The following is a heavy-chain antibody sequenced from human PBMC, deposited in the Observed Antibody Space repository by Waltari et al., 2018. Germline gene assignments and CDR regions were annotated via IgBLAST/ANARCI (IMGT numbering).Heavy chain of an antibody. CDR1: GYTFTSYA. D-gene: IGHD1-26*01. CDR2: INAGNGNT. J-gene: IGHJ4*02. V-gene: IGHV1-3*01. Sequence: QVQLVQSGAEVKKPGASVKVSCKASGYTFTSYAMHWVRQAPGQRLEWMGWINAGNGNTKYSQKFQGRVTMTRDTSISTAYMELSRLRSDDTAVYYCARDGDSGSYSGMRYWGQGTLVTVSS. CDR3: ARDGDSGSYSGMRY.